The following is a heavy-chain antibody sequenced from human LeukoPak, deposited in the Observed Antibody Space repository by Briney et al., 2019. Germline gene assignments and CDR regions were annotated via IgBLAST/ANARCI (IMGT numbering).Heavy chain of an antibody. CDR1: GGSISSYY. CDR3: AREPYDSSGYYYGGPTWFDP. J-gene: IGHJ5*02. V-gene: IGHV4-59*01. D-gene: IGHD3-22*01. Sequence: SETLSLTCTVSGGSISSYYWSWIRQPPGKGLEWIGYIYYSGSTNYNPSLKSRVTISVDTSKNQFSLKLSSVTAADTAVYYCAREPYDSSGYYYGGPTWFDPWGQGTLVTVSS. CDR2: IYYSGST.